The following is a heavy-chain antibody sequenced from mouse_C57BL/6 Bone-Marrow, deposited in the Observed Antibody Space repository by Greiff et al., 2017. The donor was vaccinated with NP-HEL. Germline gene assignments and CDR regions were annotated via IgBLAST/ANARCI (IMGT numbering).Heavy chain of an antibody. Sequence: EVKLVESGGGLVKPGGSLKLSCAASGFTFSDYGMHWVRQAPEKGLEWVAYISSGSSTIYYADTVKGRFTISRDNAKNTLFLQMTSLRSEDTAMYYCARNGGYYDYFDYRGHGPTLTVSS. J-gene: IGHJ2*01. V-gene: IGHV5-17*01. CDR3: ARNGGYYDYFDY. D-gene: IGHD2-3*01. CDR1: GFTFSDYG. CDR2: ISSGSSTI.